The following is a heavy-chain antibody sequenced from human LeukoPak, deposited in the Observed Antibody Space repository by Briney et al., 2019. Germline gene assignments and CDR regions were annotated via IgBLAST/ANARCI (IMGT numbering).Heavy chain of an antibody. Sequence: GGSLRLSCAASGFTFSSYAMHWVRQAPGKGLEWVAVISYDGSNKYYADSVKGRFTISRDNSKNTLYLQMNSLRAEDTAVYYCARINIAVAGIVFDYWGPGTLVTVSS. V-gene: IGHV3-30-3*01. CDR3: ARINIAVAGIVFDY. CDR2: ISYDGSNK. J-gene: IGHJ4*02. CDR1: GFTFSSYA. D-gene: IGHD6-19*01.